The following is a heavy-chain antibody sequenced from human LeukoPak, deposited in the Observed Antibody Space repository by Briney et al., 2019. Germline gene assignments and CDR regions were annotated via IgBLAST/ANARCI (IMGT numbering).Heavy chain of an antibody. J-gene: IGHJ4*02. V-gene: IGHV1-69*05. D-gene: IGHD6-19*01. CDR3: ARGELRVAGIGGFDY. CDR2: IIPIFGTA. Sequence: SVKVSCKASGGTFSSYAISWVRQAPGQGLEWMGGIIPIFGTANYAQKFQGRVTITTDESTSTAYMELSSLRSEDTAVYYCARGELRVAGIGGFDYWGQGTLVTV. CDR1: GGTFSSYA.